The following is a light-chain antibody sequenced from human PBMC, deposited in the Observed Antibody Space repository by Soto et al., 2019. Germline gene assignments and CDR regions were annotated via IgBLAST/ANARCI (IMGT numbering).Light chain of an antibody. J-gene: IGKJ4*01. Sequence: DIQLTQSPSSLSASLGDRVTITCRASQSISSYLNWYQQKPGKAPNLLIYAASSLQSGVPSRFSGSGSGTDFTLTISSLQPEDFATYYCQQANSFPLTFGGGTKVDIK. CDR1: QSISSY. CDR2: AAS. V-gene: IGKV1-39*01. CDR3: QQANSFPLT.